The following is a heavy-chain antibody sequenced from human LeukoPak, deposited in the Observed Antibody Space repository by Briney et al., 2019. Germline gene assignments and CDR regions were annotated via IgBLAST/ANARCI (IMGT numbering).Heavy chain of an antibody. CDR2: IIPILGIA. V-gene: IGHV1-69*04. J-gene: IGHJ3*02. CDR3: ARDLSDKDIVVVPAASAFDI. CDR1: GGTFSSYA. Sequence: ASVKVSCKASGGTFSSYAISWVRQAPGQGLEWMGRIIPILGIANYAQKFQGRVTITADKSTSTAYMELSSLRSEDTAVYYCARDLSDKDIVVVPAASAFDIWGQGTMVTVSS. D-gene: IGHD2-2*01.